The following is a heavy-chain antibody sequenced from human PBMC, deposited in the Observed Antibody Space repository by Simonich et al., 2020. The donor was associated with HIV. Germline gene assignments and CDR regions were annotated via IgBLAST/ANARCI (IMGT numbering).Heavy chain of an antibody. CDR2: IKYEGSNK. D-gene: IGHD3-16*01. J-gene: IGHJ4*02. Sequence: QVQLVESGGGVVQPGRSLRLSCAASGFTFSSYAMHWVRQAPGKGLVWVAVIKYEGSNKYYAGSVKGRFTISRDNSKNTLYLQMNSLRAEDTAVYYCASGGSISSVWADDYWGQGTLVTVSS. V-gene: IGHV3-30*07. CDR3: ASGGSISSVWADDY. CDR1: GFTFSSYA.